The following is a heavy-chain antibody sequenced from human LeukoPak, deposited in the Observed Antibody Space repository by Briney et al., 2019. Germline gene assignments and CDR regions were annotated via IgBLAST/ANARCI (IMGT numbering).Heavy chain of an antibody. CDR1: GGSISRSRYY. J-gene: IGHJ4*02. D-gene: IGHD3-10*01. CDR3: ARDSVFGASNYYFEY. Sequence: SQTLSLTCTVSGGSISRSRYYWSWIRQTAGKGLEWIGRIYTSGSTNYNPSLKSRVTISIDTSKNQFSLKLSSVTAADTAVYYCARDSVFGASNYYFEYWGQGTLVTVSS. CDR2: IYTSGST. V-gene: IGHV4-61*02.